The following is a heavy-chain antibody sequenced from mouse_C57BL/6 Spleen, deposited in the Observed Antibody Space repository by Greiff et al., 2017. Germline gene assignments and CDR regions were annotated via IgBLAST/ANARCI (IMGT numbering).Heavy chain of an antibody. J-gene: IGHJ1*03. CDR3: ASGNIITTGVADWYFDV. V-gene: IGHV1-64*01. CDR2: IPPNSGST. D-gene: IGHD1-1*01. Sequence: QVQLQQPGAELVKPGASVKLSCKASGYTFTSYWMHWVKQRPGQGLEWIGMIPPNSGSTNYNETFKSKATLTVDKSSSTAYMQLRSLTSEDSAVYYGASGNIITTGVADWYFDVWGTGTTVTVSS. CDR1: GYTFTSYW.